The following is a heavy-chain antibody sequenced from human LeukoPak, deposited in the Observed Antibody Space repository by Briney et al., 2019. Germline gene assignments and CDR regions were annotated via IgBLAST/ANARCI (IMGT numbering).Heavy chain of an antibody. V-gene: IGHV4-61*05. CDR1: GDSISNSNYY. CDR2: IHYSGSS. CDR3: ARGAATTY. D-gene: IGHD4-11*01. Sequence: SETLSLTCTVSGDSISNSNYYWGWIRQPPGKGLEWIGYIHYSGSSNYNPSLKSRVTISLDTSKNQFSLKLSSVTAADTAVYYCARGAATTYWGQGTLVTVSS. J-gene: IGHJ4*02.